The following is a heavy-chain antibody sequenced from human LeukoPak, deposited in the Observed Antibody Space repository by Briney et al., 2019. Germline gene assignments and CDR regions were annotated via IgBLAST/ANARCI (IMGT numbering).Heavy chain of an antibody. CDR2: IWSDGNNK. CDR3: VKERGPFDAFDI. J-gene: IGHJ3*02. Sequence: PGXXXRLSCAATGFTFSTYGMHWVRQAPGKGLEWVAVIWSDGNNKFYADSVKGRFTFSRDNSRNTLSLQMNSLRAEDTAVYYCVKERGPFDAFDIWGQGTMVTVSS. V-gene: IGHV3-33*06. CDR1: GFTFSTYG.